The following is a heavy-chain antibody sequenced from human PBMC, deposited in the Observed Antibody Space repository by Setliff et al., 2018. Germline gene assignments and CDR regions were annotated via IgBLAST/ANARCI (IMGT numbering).Heavy chain of an antibody. J-gene: IGHJ4*02. CDR1: GYSFAKYA. CDR3: ARGYYDSYGGSCYYFDY. V-gene: IGHV1-3*01. Sequence: GASVKVSCKASGYSFAKYALHWVRQAPGQRLEWMGWTNAGNGNTKCSQNFQGRVTITRDTSASTAYVELSSLRTEDTAVYYCARGYYDSYGGSCYYFDYWGQGTLVTVSS. D-gene: IGHD2-15*01. CDR2: TNAGNGNT.